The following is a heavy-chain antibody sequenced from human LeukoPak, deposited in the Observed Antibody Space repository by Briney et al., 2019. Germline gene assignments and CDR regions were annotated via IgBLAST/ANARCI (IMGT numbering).Heavy chain of an antibody. Sequence: SETLSLTCAVYGGSFSGYYWSWIRQPPGKGLEWIGEINHSGSTNYNPSLKSRVTISVDTSKNQFSLKLSSVTAADTAVYYCARGLGDGGWYSGGGYYYYYMDVWGKGTTVTVSS. D-gene: IGHD6-19*01. CDR3: ARGLGDGGWYSGGGYYYYYMDV. CDR2: INHSGST. J-gene: IGHJ6*03. CDR1: GGSFSGYY. V-gene: IGHV4-34*01.